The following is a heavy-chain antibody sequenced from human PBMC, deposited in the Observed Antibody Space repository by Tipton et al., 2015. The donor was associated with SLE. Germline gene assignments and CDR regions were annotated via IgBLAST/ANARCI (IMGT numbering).Heavy chain of an antibody. CDR1: GGSITTNTYF. D-gene: IGHD3-16*02. CDR2: IHYSGSIQYGGST. V-gene: IGHV4-39*02. CDR3: ARVREDDYNWGSYRYTRGDYFDY. J-gene: IGHJ4*02. Sequence: TVSGGSITTNTYFTAWIRQPPGKGLEWIGSIHYSGSIQYGGSTYYNPSLNSRVTLSADSSKNHFSLRLISVTAADTAVYYCARVREDDYNWGSYRYTRGDYFDYWGQGTLVTVSS.